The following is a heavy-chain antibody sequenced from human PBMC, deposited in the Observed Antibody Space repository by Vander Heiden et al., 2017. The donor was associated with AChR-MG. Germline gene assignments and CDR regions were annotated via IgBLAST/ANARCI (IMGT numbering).Heavy chain of an antibody. D-gene: IGHD3-3*01. CDR2: IIPIFGTA. CDR1: GGTFSSYA. Sequence: QVQLVQSGAEVKKPGSSVKVSCKASGGTFSSYAISWVRQAPGQGLEWMGGIIPIFGTANYAQKFQGRVTMTADKSTSTAYMELSSLRSEDTAVYYCARDLDYDFWSGLTDRRENWFDPWGQGTLVTVSS. V-gene: IGHV1-69*06. CDR3: ARDLDYDFWSGLTDRRENWFDP. J-gene: IGHJ5*02.